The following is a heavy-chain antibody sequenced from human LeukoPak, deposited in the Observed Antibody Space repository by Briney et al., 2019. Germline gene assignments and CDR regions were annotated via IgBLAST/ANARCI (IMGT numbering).Heavy chain of an antibody. CDR3: ATPGRGVDVATAPFDY. CDR1: GGSISSYY. Sequence: SETLSLTCTVSGGSISSYYWSWVRQPPGKGLEWIGYIYYSGSTNYNPSLKSRVTISVDTSKDQFSLKLSSVTAADTAVYYCATPGRGVDVATAPFDYWGQGTLVTVSS. J-gene: IGHJ4*02. V-gene: IGHV4-59*01. CDR2: IYYSGST. D-gene: IGHD5-12*01.